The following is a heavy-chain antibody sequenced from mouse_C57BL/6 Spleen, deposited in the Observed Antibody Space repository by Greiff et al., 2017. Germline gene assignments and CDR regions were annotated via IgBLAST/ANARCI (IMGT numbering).Heavy chain of an antibody. CDR3: ARDGYGRGYFDY. CDR1: GYAFTNYL. CDR2: INPGSGGT. D-gene: IGHD2-2*01. Sequence: QVQLKQSGAELVRPGTSVKVSCKASGYAFTNYLIEWVKQRPGQGLEWIGVINPGSGGTNYNEKFKGKATLTADKSSSTAYMQLSSLTSEDSAVYFCARDGYGRGYFDYWGQGTTLTVSS. V-gene: IGHV1-54*01. J-gene: IGHJ2*01.